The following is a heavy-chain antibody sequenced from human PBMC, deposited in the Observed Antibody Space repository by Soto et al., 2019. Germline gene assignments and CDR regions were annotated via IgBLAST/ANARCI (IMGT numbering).Heavy chain of an antibody. J-gene: IGHJ4*02. CDR1: GGSISSSSYY. D-gene: IGHD3-22*01. Sequence: PSETLSLTCTVSGGSISSSSYYWGWIRQPPGKGLEWIGSIYYSGSTYYNPSLKSRVTISVDTSKNQFSLKLSSVTAADTAVYYCARHGMDYYDSSGYYNYWGQGTLVT. CDR3: ARHGMDYYDSSGYYNY. CDR2: IYYSGST. V-gene: IGHV4-39*01.